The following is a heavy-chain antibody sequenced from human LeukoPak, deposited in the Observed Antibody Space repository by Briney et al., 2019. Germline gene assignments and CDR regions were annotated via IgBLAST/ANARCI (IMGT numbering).Heavy chain of an antibody. V-gene: IGHV3-7*05. Sequence: GGSLRLSCAASGFTFSSYWMTWVRQAPGKGLEWVANIRQDGSEKHYVHSVKGRFTISRDNAKNSMYLQMNSLRGEDTAVYYCARDPFYAFDIWGQGTMVTVSS. CDR3: ARDPFYAFDI. CDR2: IRQDGSEK. J-gene: IGHJ3*02. CDR1: GFTFSSYW.